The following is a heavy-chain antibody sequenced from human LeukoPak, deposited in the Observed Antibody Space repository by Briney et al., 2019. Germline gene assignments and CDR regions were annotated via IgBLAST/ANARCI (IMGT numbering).Heavy chain of an antibody. Sequence: GGSLRLSCAASGFTFDDYAMHWVRQAPGKGLEWVSLISWDGGSTYYADSVKGRFTISRDNSKNSLYLQMNSLRAEDTALYYCAKDLERYQLLYPIHYGMDVWGQGTTVTVSS. J-gene: IGHJ6*02. CDR3: AKDLERYQLLYPIHYGMDV. CDR1: GFTFDDYA. D-gene: IGHD2-2*02. V-gene: IGHV3-43D*03. CDR2: ISWDGGST.